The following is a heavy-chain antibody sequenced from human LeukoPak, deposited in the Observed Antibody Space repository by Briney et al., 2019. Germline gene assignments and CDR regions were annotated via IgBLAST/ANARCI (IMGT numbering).Heavy chain of an antibody. CDR3: ARGSSSWYGYYYYGMGV. CDR2: INHSGST. V-gene: IGHV4-61*01. Sequence: PSETLSLTCTVSGGSVSSGSYYWSWIRQPPGKGLEWIGEINHSGSTNYNPSLKSRVTISVDTSKNQFSLKLSSVTAADTAVYYCARGSSSWYGYYYYGMGVWGQGTTVTVSS. D-gene: IGHD6-13*01. J-gene: IGHJ6*02. CDR1: GGSVSSGSYY.